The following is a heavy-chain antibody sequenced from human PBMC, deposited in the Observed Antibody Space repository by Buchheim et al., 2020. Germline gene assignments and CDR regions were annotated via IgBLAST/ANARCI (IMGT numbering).Heavy chain of an antibody. V-gene: IGHV3-7*01. D-gene: IGHD3-22*01. CDR1: GFTFSSYA. Sequence: EVQLLESGGGLVQPGGSLRLSCAASGFTFSSYAMSWVRQAPGKGLEWVANIKQDGSEKYYVDSVKGRFTISRDNAKNSLYLQMNSLRAEDTAVYYCARESITMIVVAEGGPDYWGQGTL. J-gene: IGHJ4*02. CDR3: ARESITMIVVAEGGPDY. CDR2: IKQDGSEK.